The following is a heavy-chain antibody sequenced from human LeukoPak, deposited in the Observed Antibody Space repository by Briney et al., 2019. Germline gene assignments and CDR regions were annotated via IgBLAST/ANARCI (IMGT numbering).Heavy chain of an antibody. Sequence: SETLSLTCTVSGGSISSYYWSWIRQPPGKGLEWIGYIYYSGSTYYNPSLKSRVTISVDTSKNQFSLKLSSVTAADTAVYYCARGGILTGYFVCDYWGQGTLVTVSS. V-gene: IGHV4-59*12. J-gene: IGHJ4*02. CDR2: IYYSGST. D-gene: IGHD3-9*01. CDR1: GGSISSYY. CDR3: ARGGILTGYFVCDY.